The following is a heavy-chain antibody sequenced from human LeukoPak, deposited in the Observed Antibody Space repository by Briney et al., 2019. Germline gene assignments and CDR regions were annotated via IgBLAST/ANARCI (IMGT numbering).Heavy chain of an antibody. V-gene: IGHV3-15*01. Sequence: GGSLRLSCAASGFTFSDAWMSWVRQAPGRGLEWVGRIKDKADGGTTDCAAPVKGRFTISRDDSKNTLYLQMNSLRAEDTAVYYCARDSLPLWFGESFPFDYWGQGTLVTVSS. CDR1: GFTFSDAW. J-gene: IGHJ4*02. CDR2: IKDKADGGTT. D-gene: IGHD3-10*01. CDR3: ARDSLPLWFGESFPFDY.